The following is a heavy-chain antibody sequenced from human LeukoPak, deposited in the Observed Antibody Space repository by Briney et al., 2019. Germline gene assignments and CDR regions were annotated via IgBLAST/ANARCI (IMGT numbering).Heavy chain of an antibody. J-gene: IGHJ3*02. Sequence: PGGSLRLSCAASGFILSTYWMHWVRQVPGKGLVWVSRINSDGSSTNNADSVKGRFTISRDNAKNSLYLQMNSLRAEDTAVYYCATHELKDAFDIWGQGTMVTVSS. D-gene: IGHD3-10*01. CDR2: INSDGSST. CDR1: GFILSTYW. V-gene: IGHV3-74*01. CDR3: ATHELKDAFDI.